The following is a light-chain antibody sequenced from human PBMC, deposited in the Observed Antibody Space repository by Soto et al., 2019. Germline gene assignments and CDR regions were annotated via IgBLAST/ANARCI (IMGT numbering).Light chain of an antibody. CDR3: QQYNDWPRT. CDR2: GAS. J-gene: IGKJ1*01. V-gene: IGKV3-15*01. Sequence: EIVMTQSPGTLSVSPGERATLSCRASQSVSSNLAWYQQKPGQAPRLLIYGASTRPTGITARFSGCGSGTEFTLTISNLQSEDFAVYYCQQYNDWPRTFGQGTKVEIK. CDR1: QSVSSN.